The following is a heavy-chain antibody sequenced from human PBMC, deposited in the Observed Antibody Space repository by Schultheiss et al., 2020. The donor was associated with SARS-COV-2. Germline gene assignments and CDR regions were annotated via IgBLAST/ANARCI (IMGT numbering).Heavy chain of an antibody. CDR2: IYNNVGT. V-gene: IGHV4-31*03. Sequence: SETLSLTCTVSGASIGSGHYYWTWIRQHPGKGLEWIGYIYNNVGTYYNPSLKSRVTISVDTSRNQFSLKVNSVTVADTAVYYCATSKWGLVFDYWGPGGLVTVSS. CDR1: GASIGSGHYY. D-gene: IGHD3-16*01. J-gene: IGHJ4*02. CDR3: ATSKWGLVFDY.